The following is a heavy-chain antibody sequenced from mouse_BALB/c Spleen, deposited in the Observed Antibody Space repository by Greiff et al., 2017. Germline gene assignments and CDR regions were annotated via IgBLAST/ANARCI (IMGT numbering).Heavy chain of an antibody. CDR3: ARGGDYDVEVAY. J-gene: IGHJ3*01. D-gene: IGHD2-4*01. V-gene: IGHV1S29*02. CDR2: IYPYNGGT. Sequence: EVQLQQSGPELVKPGASVKISCKASGYTFTDYNMHWVKQSHGKSLEWIGYIYPYNGGTGYNQKFKSKATLTVDNSSSTAYMELRSLTSEDSAVYYCARGGDYDVEVAYWGQGTLVTVSA. CDR1: GYTFTDYN.